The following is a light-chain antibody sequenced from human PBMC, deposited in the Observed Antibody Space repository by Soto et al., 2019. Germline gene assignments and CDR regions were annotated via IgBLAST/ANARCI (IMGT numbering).Light chain of an antibody. CDR2: DDN. V-gene: IGLV1-51*01. CDR1: SSNIGGNS. J-gene: IGLJ1*01. Sequence: QSVLTQPPSVSAAPGQKVTISFSGSSSNIGGNSVSWYQQLPGTAPKLLIYDDNKRPSGIPDRFSGSKSGTSATLGITGFQTGDEADYYCGSWDSSLTAYVFGPATKDNVL. CDR3: GSWDSSLTAYV.